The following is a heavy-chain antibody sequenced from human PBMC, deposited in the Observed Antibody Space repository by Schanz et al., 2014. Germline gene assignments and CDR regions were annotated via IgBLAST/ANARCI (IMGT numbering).Heavy chain of an antibody. CDR1: GFSFSDYW. Sequence: EVQLVESEGGLVQPGGSLRLSCEGSGFSFSDYWMGWVRQAPGKGLVWVSRTSNDGSFTTFADSVKGRFTISRDNAKNTLYLQMNSPRAEDTAVYYCVRDTDYHFDYWGQGTLVTVSS. CDR2: TSNDGSFT. D-gene: IGHD4-17*01. V-gene: IGHV3-74*01. J-gene: IGHJ4*02. CDR3: VRDTDYHFDY.